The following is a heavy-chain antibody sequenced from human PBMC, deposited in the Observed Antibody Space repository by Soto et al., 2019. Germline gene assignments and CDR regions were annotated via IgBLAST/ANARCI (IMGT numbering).Heavy chain of an antibody. J-gene: IGHJ6*02. D-gene: IGHD3-10*01. CDR2: ISYDGSNK. Sequence: GGSLRLSCAASGFTFSSYAMHWVRQAPGKGLEWVAVISYDGSNKYYADSVKGRFTISRDNSKNTLYLQMNSLRAEDTAVYYCARGHYYGSGSYSVHYYGMDVWGQGTTVTVSS. CDR3: ARGHYYGSGSYSVHYYGMDV. V-gene: IGHV3-30-3*01. CDR1: GFTFSSYA.